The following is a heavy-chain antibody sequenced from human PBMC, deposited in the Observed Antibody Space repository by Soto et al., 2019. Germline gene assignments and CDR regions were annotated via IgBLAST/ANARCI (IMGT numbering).Heavy chain of an antibody. CDR3: ARHPGYGLYYFPY. J-gene: IGHJ4*02. D-gene: IGHD5-18*01. CDR1: GGSISSSSYY. Sequence: QLQLQESGPGLVKPSETLSLTCTVSGGSISSSSYYWGWIRQPPGKGLEWIGSIYYSGSTYYNPSXXXRXXISVDTSKSEFSLKLSSVTAADTAVYCCARHPGYGLYYFPYWGQGTLVTVSS. CDR2: IYYSGST. V-gene: IGHV4-39*01.